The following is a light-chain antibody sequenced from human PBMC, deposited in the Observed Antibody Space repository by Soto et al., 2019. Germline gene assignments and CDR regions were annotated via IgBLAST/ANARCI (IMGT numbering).Light chain of an antibody. V-gene: IGKV1-5*01. CDR2: DAS. CDR3: QQYHSYIT. J-gene: IGKJ2*01. CDR1: QSISDW. Sequence: DLQMTQSPSTLSASVGDRVTITCRASQSISDWLAWYQVKPGEAPKVLIYDASSLQSGVPSRFSGSGSGTEFTLTISSLQADDFATYYCQQYHSYITFGQGTKLQIK.